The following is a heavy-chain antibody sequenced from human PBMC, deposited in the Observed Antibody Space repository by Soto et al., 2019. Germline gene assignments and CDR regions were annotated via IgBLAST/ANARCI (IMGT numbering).Heavy chain of an antibody. CDR1: GFSLSSTRMA. Sequence: VSGPTLVNPTQTLTLTCTFSGFSLSSTRMAVGWIRQPPGKALEWLALIYWDDDKRYSPFLKSRLTITKDTSKNQVVLTMSNMDPVDTARYFCAHIVVAGLGYYFDDWGQGTPVTVSS. CDR3: AHIVVAGLGYYFDD. CDR2: IYWDDDK. D-gene: IGHD6-19*01. V-gene: IGHV2-5*02. J-gene: IGHJ4*02.